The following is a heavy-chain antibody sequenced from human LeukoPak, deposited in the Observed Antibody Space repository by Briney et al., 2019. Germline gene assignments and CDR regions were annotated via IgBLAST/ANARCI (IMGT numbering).Heavy chain of an antibody. CDR1: GFTFDDYG. CDR3: ARDADYYFDQ. Sequence: GGSLRLSCAASGFTFDDYGMSWVRQAPGKGLEWVSSIDWNGSSTGYADSVKGRFTISRDDAKNSLYLQMNSLRAEDTALYYCARDADYYFDQRGQGTLVTVSS. V-gene: IGHV3-20*04. CDR2: IDWNGSST. J-gene: IGHJ4*02.